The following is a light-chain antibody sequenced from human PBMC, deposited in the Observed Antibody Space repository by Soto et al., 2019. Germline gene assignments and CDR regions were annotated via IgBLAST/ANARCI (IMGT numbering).Light chain of an antibody. V-gene: IGKV1-39*01. CDR2: EAS. CDR3: QQYGSSPLT. J-gene: IGKJ4*01. Sequence: DIQMSQSPSPLSASVGDRVYITCRTSQSVNTFLNWYQAKPGKAPKLLIYEASNLGNGVPSRFSGSGSGTDFTLTISRLEPEDFAVYYCQQYGSSPLTFGGATKVDIK. CDR1: QSVNTF.